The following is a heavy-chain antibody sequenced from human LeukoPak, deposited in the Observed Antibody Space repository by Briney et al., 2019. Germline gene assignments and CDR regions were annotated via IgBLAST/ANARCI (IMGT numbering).Heavy chain of an antibody. CDR2: MYYNGNT. J-gene: IGHJ5*02. Sequence: SQTLSLTCTVSGGSISSGGYYWTWIRQHPGKGLEWIGYMYYNGNTYYNPSLKSRVTISVDTSKNQFSLKLSSMTAADTAVYYCARTTVVVVVDGFDPWGQGTLVTVSS. CDR1: GGSISSGGYY. V-gene: IGHV4-31*03. D-gene: IGHD2-15*01. CDR3: ARTTVVVVVDGFDP.